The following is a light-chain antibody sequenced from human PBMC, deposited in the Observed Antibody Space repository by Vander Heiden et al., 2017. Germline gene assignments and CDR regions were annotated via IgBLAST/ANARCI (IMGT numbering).Light chain of an antibody. V-gene: IGKV1-39*01. CDR3: QQSNTFPQT. Sequence: DIQITQSPASLSASVGDRVSITCRSTQSSKTYLNWYKHKPGKAPKLLIYAASNLQSGVRSRFSGSGSETEFTLTISGLQPEDFATYYCQQSNTFPQTVGQGTNLDIK. CDR2: AAS. J-gene: IGKJ2*01. CDR1: QSSKTY.